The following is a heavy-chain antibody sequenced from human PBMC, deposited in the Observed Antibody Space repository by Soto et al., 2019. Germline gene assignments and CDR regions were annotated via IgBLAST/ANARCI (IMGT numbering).Heavy chain of an antibody. V-gene: IGHV1-69*01. J-gene: IGHJ3*01. D-gene: IGHD3-22*01. CDR1: GGAISTSV. CDR2: IIPFFGGP. CDR3: ARDPRIGWRHDAVEV. Sequence: QVHLAQSGAEMKKPGSSMRVSCEASGGAISTSVIGWVRQAPGQGLEWMGGIIPFFGGPKYAQKFQGRVSISADETVSTVYLEMTSLKSEYTATNYCARDPRIGWRHDAVEVWGPGDLIIVSS.